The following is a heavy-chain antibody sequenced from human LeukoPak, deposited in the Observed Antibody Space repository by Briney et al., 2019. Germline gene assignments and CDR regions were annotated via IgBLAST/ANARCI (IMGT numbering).Heavy chain of an antibody. V-gene: IGHV3-30*04. J-gene: IGHJ6*03. D-gene: IGHD3-10*01. CDR1: GFTFSSYA. CDR3: ARVSKPGWFDYYYMDV. Sequence: GGSLRLSCAASGFTFSSYAMHWVRQAPGKGLEWVAVISYDGSNKYYADSVKGRFTVSRDNSKNTLYLQMDNLRFEDTAVYYCARVSKPGWFDYYYMDVWGKGTTVIVSS. CDR2: ISYDGSNK.